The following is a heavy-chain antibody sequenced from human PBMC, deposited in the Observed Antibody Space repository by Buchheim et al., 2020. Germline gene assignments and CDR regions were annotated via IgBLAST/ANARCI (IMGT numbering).Heavy chain of an antibody. CDR3: ARVRRYCSGGSCYSVFDY. D-gene: IGHD2-15*01. CDR1: GYTFTGYY. J-gene: IGHJ4*02. Sequence: QVQLVQSGAEMKKPGASVKVSCKASGYTFTGYYMHWVRQAPGQGLEWMGWINPNSGGTNYAQKFQGWVNMTRDTSISTAYMELSRLRSDDTAVYYCARVRRYCSGGSCYSVFDYWGQGTL. CDR2: INPNSGGT. V-gene: IGHV1-2*04.